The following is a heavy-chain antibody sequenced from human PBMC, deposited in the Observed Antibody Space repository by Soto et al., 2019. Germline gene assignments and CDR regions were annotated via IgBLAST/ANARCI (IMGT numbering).Heavy chain of an antibody. D-gene: IGHD3-3*02. CDR3: ARARPLTIYGAFDY. CDR2: INAGNGNT. Sequence: ASVKVSCKASGYTFTSYAMHWVRQAPGQRLEWMGWINAGNGNTKYSQKFQGRVTITRDTSASTAYMELSSLRSEDTAVYYCARARPLTIYGAFDYWGQGTLVTVSS. V-gene: IGHV1-3*01. J-gene: IGHJ4*02. CDR1: GYTFTSYA.